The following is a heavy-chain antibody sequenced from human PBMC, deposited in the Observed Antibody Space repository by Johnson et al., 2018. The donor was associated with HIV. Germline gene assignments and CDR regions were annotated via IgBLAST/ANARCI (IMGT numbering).Heavy chain of an antibody. J-gene: IGHJ3*02. CDR3: ARDRRGATIDDAFDI. CDR1: GFTFSDYY. V-gene: IGHV3-66*02. CDR2: IYSGGST. D-gene: IGHD1-26*01. Sequence: VQLVESGGNLVKPGGSLRLSSAASGFTFSDYYMSWIRQAPGQGLEWVSVIYSGGSTYYADSVKGRFTISRDNSKNTLYLQMNSLRAEDTAVYYCARDRRGATIDDAFDIWGQGTMVTVSS.